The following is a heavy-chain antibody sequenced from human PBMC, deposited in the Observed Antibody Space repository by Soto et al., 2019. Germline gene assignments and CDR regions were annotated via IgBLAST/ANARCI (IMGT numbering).Heavy chain of an antibody. V-gene: IGHV3-30-3*01. J-gene: IGHJ3*02. CDR1: GFTFSSYA. D-gene: IGHD7-27*01. CDR2: ISYDGSNK. CDR3: ARDRGAVVTGDAFDI. Sequence: GESLKISCAASGFTFSSYAMHWVRQAPGKGLEWVAVISYDGSNKYYADSVKGRFTISRDNSKNTLYLQMNSLRAEDTAVYYCARDRGAVVTGDAFDIWGQGTMVTVSS.